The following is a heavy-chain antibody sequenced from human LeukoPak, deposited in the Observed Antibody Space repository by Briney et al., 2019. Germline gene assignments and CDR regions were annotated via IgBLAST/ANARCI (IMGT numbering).Heavy chain of an antibody. J-gene: IGHJ6*02. V-gene: IGHV4-39*01. D-gene: IGHD3-3*01. CDR2: IYYSGST. CDR3: ARHEGSGDDFWSGYFGYYGMDV. CDR1: AGSISSSSHY. Sequence: PSETLSLTCTVSAGSISSSSHYWDWIRQPPGKGLEWIGSIYYSGSTYYNPSLKSRVTISVDTSKNQFSLKLSSVTAADTAVYYCARHEGSGDDFWSGYFGYYGMDVWGQGTTVTVSS.